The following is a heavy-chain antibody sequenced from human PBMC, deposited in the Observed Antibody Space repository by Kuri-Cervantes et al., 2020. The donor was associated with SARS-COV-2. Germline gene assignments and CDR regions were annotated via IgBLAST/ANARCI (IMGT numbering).Heavy chain of an antibody. J-gene: IGHJ4*02. CDR3: ARGDIHLGYCSSTSCAYYFDY. Sequence: GGSLRLSCAASGSTFSSYAMHWVRQAPGKGLEYVSAISSNGGSTYYANSVKGRFTISRDNSKNTLYLQMGSLRSDDTAVYYCARGDIHLGYCSSTSCAYYFDYWGQGTLVTVSS. CDR2: ISSNGGST. CDR1: GSTFSSYA. D-gene: IGHD2-2*01. V-gene: IGHV3-64*01.